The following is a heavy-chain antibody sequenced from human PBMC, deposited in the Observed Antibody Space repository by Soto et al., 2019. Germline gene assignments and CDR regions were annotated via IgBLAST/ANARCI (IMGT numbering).Heavy chain of an antibody. Sequence: SWTVSGKRSGWPVSNFYIYWERQKTGQGLEWMGMINPKNGDTDYSQKFQGSVTMPRDTSISTAYMELDRLTSEERAIYYCRKDELLKVALVLVYWGQGTLVTVSS. CDR3: RKDELLKVALVLVY. V-gene: IGHV1-2*02. J-gene: IGHJ4*02. CDR1: GWPVSNFY. CDR2: INPKNGDT. D-gene: IGHD3-22*01.